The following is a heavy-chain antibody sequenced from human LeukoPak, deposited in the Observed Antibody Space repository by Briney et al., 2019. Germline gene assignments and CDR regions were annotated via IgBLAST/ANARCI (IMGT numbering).Heavy chain of an antibody. V-gene: IGHV4-59*01. Sequence: SETLSLTCTVSGGSISSYYWSWIRQPPGKGLEWIGYIYYSGSTNYNPSLKSRVTISVDTSKNQFSLKLSSVTAADTAVYYCARAALGYSYGYPHFDYWGQGTLVTVSS. J-gene: IGHJ4*02. CDR1: GGSISSYY. CDR3: ARAALGYSYGYPHFDY. CDR2: IYYSGST. D-gene: IGHD5-18*01.